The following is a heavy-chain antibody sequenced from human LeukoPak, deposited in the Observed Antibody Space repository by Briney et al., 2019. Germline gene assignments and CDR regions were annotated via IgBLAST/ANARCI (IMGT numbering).Heavy chain of an antibody. CDR1: GYTFTSYG. CDR3: ATTFGYSSGWTGWFDP. J-gene: IGHJ5*02. Sequence: GASVKVSCKASGYTFTSYGISWVRQAPGQGLEWMGRISAYNGNTNYAQKLQGRVTMTTDTSTSTAYMELRSLRSDDTAVYYCATTFGYSSGWTGWFDPWGQGTLVTVSS. V-gene: IGHV1-18*01. CDR2: ISAYNGNT. D-gene: IGHD6-19*01.